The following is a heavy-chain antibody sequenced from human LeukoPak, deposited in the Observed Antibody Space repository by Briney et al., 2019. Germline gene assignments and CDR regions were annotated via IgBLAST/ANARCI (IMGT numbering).Heavy chain of an antibody. CDR1: GFTLSSYA. CDR2: ISYDGSNK. Sequence: GRSLRLSCAASGFTLSSYAMHWVRQAPGEGLEWVAVISYDGSNKYYADSVKGRFTISRDNSKNTLYLQMNSLRAEDTAVYYCARGSGCSSTSCYGADFDYWGQGTLVTVSS. V-gene: IGHV3-30*01. CDR3: ARGSGCSSTSCYGADFDY. D-gene: IGHD2-2*01. J-gene: IGHJ4*02.